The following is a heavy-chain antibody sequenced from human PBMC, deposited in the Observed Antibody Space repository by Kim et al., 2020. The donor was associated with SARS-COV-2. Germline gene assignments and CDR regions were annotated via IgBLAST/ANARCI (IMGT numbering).Heavy chain of an antibody. CDR1: GGTFKRYG. J-gene: IGHJ6*04. V-gene: IGHV1-69*13. D-gene: IGHD6-19*01. CDR2: IIAIFGTA. Sequence: SVKVSCKASGGTFKRYGINWVRQAPGQGLEWMGRIIAIFGTADYAQRFQGRLTMTADESTTTAYMVLSSLIPEDTAVYYCARRLEVAAIGLGGLDVWGTGTTVIVSS. CDR3: ARRLEVAAIGLGGLDV.